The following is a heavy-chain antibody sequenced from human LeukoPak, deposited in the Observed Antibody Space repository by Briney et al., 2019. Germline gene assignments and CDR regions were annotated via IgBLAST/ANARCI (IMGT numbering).Heavy chain of an antibody. V-gene: IGHV3-7*03. D-gene: IGHD3-3*01. CDR3: ASGVVFDF. CDR1: GFTFRNYW. CDR2: INQDGSER. J-gene: IGHJ4*02. Sequence: GGSLRLSCEASGFTFRNYWMSWVRQAPGKGLECVASINQDGSERYYVDSVTGRFTISRDNSKDLAYLQMNTLRAEDTSIYYCASGVVFDFWGQGILVTVSS.